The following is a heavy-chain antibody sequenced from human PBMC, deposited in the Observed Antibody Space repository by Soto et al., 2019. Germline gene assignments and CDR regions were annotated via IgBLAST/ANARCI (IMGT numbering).Heavy chain of an antibody. J-gene: IGHJ6*02. V-gene: IGHV4-34*01. D-gene: IGHD3-10*01. CDR2: INHSGST. Sequence: SETLSLTCAVYGGSFSGYYWSWIRQPPVKGLEWIGEINHSGSTNYNPSLKSRVTIPVDTSKNQFSLKLSSVTAADAAVYYCARGRGRGGYYGSGSYPRFYYYYGMDVWGQGTTVTVSS. CDR1: GGSFSGYY. CDR3: ARGRGRGGYYGSGSYPRFYYYYGMDV.